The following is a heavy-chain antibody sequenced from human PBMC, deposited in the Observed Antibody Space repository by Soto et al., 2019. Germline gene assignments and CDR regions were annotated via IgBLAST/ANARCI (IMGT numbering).Heavy chain of an antibody. CDR1: GFTFSSYW. V-gene: IGHV3-74*01. J-gene: IGHJ4*02. D-gene: IGHD2-2*01. CDR3: ASICSSASCYVDY. Sequence: GGSLRLSCAASGFTFSSYWMHWVRQAPGKGLVWVSRINSDGSSTSYAGSVKGRFTISRDNAKNTLYLQMNSLRAEDTAVYYCASICSSASCYVDYWGQGTLVTVSS. CDR2: INSDGSST.